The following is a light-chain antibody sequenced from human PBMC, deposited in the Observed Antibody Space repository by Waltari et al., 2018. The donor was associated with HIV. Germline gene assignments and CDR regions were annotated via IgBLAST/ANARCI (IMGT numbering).Light chain of an antibody. CDR2: GAF. V-gene: IGKV3-15*01. Sequence: EIVMTQSPATLSVSPGERVTLSCRASRSVNSNLAWYQQKPGQAPRLLIYGAFGRAAGIPARFSGGGSGTEFTLTISSLQPEDFATYYCQQANSFPLTFGGGTKVEIK. CDR3: QQANSFPLT. CDR1: RSVNSN. J-gene: IGKJ4*01.